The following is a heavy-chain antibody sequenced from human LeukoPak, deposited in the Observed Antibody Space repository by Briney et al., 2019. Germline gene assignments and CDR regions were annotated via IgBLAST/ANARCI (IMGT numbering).Heavy chain of an antibody. CDR3: ARTIGSGRKIYFDY. Sequence: SETLSLTCTVSGVSISSSGYYWGWIRLPPGKGLEWIGTIYSDGSTYYNPSPKTRVTISVDTSKNQFSLKLSSVTDADTAVYYCARTIGSGRKIYFDYWGQGILVTVSS. CDR2: IYSDGST. J-gene: IGHJ4*02. V-gene: IGHV4-39*01. D-gene: IGHD6-19*01. CDR1: GVSISSSGYY.